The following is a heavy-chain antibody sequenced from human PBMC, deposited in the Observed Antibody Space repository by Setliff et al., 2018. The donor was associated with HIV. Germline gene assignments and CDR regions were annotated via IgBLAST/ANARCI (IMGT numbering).Heavy chain of an antibody. CDR3: ASGYSSSSPRRDY. CDR2: ISGSGGST. Sequence: GGSLRLSCAASRFTFSSYAMSWVRQGPGKGLEWVSDISGSGGSTYYADSVKGRFTISRDNSKNTLYLQMNSLRAEDTAVYYCASGYSSSSPRRDYWGQGTLVTVSS. D-gene: IGHD6-6*01. V-gene: IGHV3-23*01. CDR1: RFTFSSYA. J-gene: IGHJ4*02.